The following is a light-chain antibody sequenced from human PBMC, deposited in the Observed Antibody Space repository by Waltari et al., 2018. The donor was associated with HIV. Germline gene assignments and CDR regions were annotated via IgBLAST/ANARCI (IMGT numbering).Light chain of an antibody. J-gene: IGLJ3*02. CDR3: AACDDSLRRLV. CDR2: RNN. CDR1: SSKIRSNY. V-gene: IGLV1-47*01. Sequence: QSVLTQPPSASGTPGQRITISCSGSSSKIRSNYVYWYQPPPGTAPKLVIYRNNQRPAGVPDRFSGSTSASSASLAISGRRSEDDAYYYCAACDDSLRRLVFGGGTKLTVL.